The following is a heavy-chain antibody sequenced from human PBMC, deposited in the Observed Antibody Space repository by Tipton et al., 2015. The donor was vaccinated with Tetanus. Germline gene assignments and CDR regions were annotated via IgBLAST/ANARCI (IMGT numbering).Heavy chain of an antibody. J-gene: IGHJ4*02. V-gene: IGHV4-59*01. CDR1: GGSISSYY. D-gene: IGHD5-12*01. CDR3: ARVGFGYSGYHFYGY. CDR2: IYYSGST. Sequence: TLSLTCTVSGGSISSYYWSWIRQPPGKGLEWIGYIYYSGSTNYNPSLKGRVTISVDTSKNQFSLKLSSVTAADTAVYYCARVGFGYSGYHFYGYWGQGTLVTVSS.